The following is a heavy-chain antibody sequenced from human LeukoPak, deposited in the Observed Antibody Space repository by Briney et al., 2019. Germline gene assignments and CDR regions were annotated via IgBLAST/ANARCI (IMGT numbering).Heavy chain of an antibody. J-gene: IGHJ4*02. V-gene: IGHV3-21*01. CDR2: ISGSGGST. CDR3: ARDISYGGSGSYRY. CDR1: GFTFSTYW. Sequence: PGGSLRLSCVVSGFTFSTYWMSWVRQAPGKGLEWVSAISGSGGSTYYADSVKGRFTISRDNAKNSLYLQMNSLRAEDTAVYYCARDISYGGSGSYRYWGQGTLVTVSS. D-gene: IGHD3-10*01.